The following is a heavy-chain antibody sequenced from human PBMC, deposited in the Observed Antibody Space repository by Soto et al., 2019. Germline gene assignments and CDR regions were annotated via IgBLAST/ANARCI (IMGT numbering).Heavy chain of an antibody. CDR1: GFSLSDYS. J-gene: IGHJ4*02. CDR2: IRSSSSFI. V-gene: IGHV3-21*01. CDR3: AGSSADGRDN. D-gene: IGHD1-26*01. Sequence: EVQLVESGGGLVKPGGSLRLSCAASGFSLSDYSMNWIRQAPGKGLEWVASIRSSSSFIHYAESMKGRSTISRDNAKNSLYLQMTSLSAEDTAVYYCAGSSADGRDNWGQGTLVTVSS.